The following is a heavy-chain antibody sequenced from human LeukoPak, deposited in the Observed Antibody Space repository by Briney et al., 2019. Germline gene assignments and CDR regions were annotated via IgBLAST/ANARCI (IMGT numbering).Heavy chain of an antibody. V-gene: IGHV3-7*01. Sequence: GGSLRLSCAASGFTLTRYWMSWVRQAPGKGLEWVANIKQDGSERHYVDSVKGRFTISRDNARYSVYLQMNSLSDDDTAVYYCARDGDYIMPPFDYWGQGILVTVSS. CDR2: IKQDGSER. J-gene: IGHJ4*02. CDR3: ARDGDYIMPPFDY. D-gene: IGHD4-17*01. CDR1: GFTLTRYW.